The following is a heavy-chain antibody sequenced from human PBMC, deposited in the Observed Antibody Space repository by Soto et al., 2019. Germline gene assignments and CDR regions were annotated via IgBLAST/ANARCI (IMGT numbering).Heavy chain of an antibody. CDR2: IYYSGST. V-gene: IGHV4-31*03. CDR3: ARDYMAGTTYYYYGMDV. J-gene: IGHJ6*02. D-gene: IGHD6-19*01. CDR1: GGSISSGGYY. Sequence: QVQLQESGPGLVKPSQTLSLTCTVSGGSISSGGYYWSWIRQHPGKGLEWIGYIYYSGSTYYNPSLKSRVTISVDTSKNQFSLKLSSVTAADTAVYYCARDYMAGTTYYYYGMDVWGQGTTVTVSS.